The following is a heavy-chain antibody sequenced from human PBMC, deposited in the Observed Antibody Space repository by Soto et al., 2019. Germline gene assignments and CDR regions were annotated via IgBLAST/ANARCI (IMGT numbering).Heavy chain of an antibody. Sequence: GGSLRLACPAPGLGFNTHTMNWARQAPGKGLAWVASISHISSYIYYADSVKGRFTISRDNARNSAFLQMDSLRPEDTAVYYCARLAYYRISDTYFYGGFDSWGQGTPVTVSS. CDR1: GLGFNTHT. CDR2: ISHISSYI. D-gene: IGHD3-9*01. CDR3: ARLAYYRISDTYFYGGFDS. V-gene: IGHV3-21*01. J-gene: IGHJ4*02.